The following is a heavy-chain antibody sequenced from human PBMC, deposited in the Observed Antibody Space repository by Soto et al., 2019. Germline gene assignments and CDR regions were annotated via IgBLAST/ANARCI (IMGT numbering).Heavy chain of an antibody. Sequence: EVQLVESGGGLVQPGGSLRLSCAASGFTFSSDSMNWVRQAPGKGLEWVSYISSSSSTIYYADSVKGRFTISRDNAKNSLYLQMNSLRAEDTAVYYCARDRGYSYGLIDYWGQGTLVTVSS. CDR2: ISSSSSTI. J-gene: IGHJ4*02. CDR1: GFTFSSDS. D-gene: IGHD5-18*01. V-gene: IGHV3-48*01. CDR3: ARDRGYSYGLIDY.